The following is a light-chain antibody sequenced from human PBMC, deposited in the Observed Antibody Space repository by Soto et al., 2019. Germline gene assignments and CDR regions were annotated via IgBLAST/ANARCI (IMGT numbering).Light chain of an antibody. Sequence: EIVLTQSPATLSLSPGERATLSCRASQSVSSYLAWYQQKPGQAPRLLIYDASNRATGIPARFSGSGSGTEFTLTISSLQSEDFAVYYCQQYNKWPWTFGQGTKVDI. CDR2: DAS. V-gene: IGKV3-11*01. CDR3: QQYNKWPWT. J-gene: IGKJ1*01. CDR1: QSVSSY.